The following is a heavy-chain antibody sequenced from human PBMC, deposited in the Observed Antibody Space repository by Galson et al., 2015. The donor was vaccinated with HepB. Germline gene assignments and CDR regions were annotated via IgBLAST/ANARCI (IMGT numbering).Heavy chain of an antibody. CDR1: GFTFSIYS. D-gene: IGHD2-21*02. V-gene: IGHV3-21*01. CDR3: ARGYCGGDCYPQD. CDR2: ISSTTGDI. J-gene: IGHJ1*01. Sequence: SLRLSCAASGFTFSIYSMNWVRQAPGKGLEWVSSISSTTGDIFYAESVKGRFTTSRDNAKNSLYLQLNSLTADDTAVYYCARGYCGGDCYPQDWGQGTLVIVSS.